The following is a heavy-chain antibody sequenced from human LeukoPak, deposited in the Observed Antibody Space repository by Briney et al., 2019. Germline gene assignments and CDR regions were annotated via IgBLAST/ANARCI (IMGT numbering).Heavy chain of an antibody. CDR2: IIPIFGTA. J-gene: IGHJ4*02. V-gene: IGHV1-69*13. CDR1: GGTFSSYA. Sequence: ASVKVSCKASGGTFSSYAISWVRQAPGQELEWMGGIIPIFGTANYAQKFQGRVTITADESTSTAYMELRSLRFEDTAVYYCARGRYSGYSSGGGFDYWGQGTLVTVSS. CDR3: ARGRYSGYSSGGGFDY. D-gene: IGHD5-12*01.